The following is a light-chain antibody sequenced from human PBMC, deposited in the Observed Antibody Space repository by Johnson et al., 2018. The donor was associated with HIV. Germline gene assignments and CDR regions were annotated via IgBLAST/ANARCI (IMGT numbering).Light chain of an antibody. V-gene: IGLV1-51*02. CDR1: SCDIGNNY. CDR3: GIFVTSQSAGGV. CDR2: ENN. J-gene: IGLJ1*01. Sequence: QSVLTQPPSVSAAPGQNVTISCSGSSCDIGNNYVSWYQLLPGTAPKLLIYENNQRPSGIPDRFSGSKSGTSATLGIAGLQTGDEADYYCGIFVTSQSAGGVFGTGTKVTVL.